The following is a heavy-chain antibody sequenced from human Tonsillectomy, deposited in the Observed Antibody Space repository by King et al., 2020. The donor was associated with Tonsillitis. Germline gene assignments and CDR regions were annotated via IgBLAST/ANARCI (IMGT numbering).Heavy chain of an antibody. D-gene: IGHD1-26*01. V-gene: IGHV1-18*01. CDR2: ISAYNGNT. CDR3: ARDKLEGATLPWWFDP. CDR1: GYTFTSYG. J-gene: IGHJ5*02. Sequence: VQLVQSGAEVKKPGASVKVSCKASGYTFTSYGISWWRPAPGQGLEWMGWISAYNGNTNYAQKLQGRVTMTTDTSTSTAYMELRCLRTDDTAVYYCARDKLEGATLPWWFDPWGQGTLVTVSS.